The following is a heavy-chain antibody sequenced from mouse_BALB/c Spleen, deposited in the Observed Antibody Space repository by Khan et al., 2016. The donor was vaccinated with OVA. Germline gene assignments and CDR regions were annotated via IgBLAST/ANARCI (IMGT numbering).Heavy chain of an antibody. Sequence: VQLQESGAELARPGASVKMSCKASGYTFTSYTIHWVKLRPGKGLEWIGSINPSNGYTNYNQKFKDKATLTADKSSTTAYLQLSSLTSEDSAVYNCVREGADKRNDGWIAYWGQGTLVTVSA. CDR3: VREGADKRNDGWIAY. CDR1: GYTFTSYT. V-gene: IGHV1-4*01. CDR2: INPSNGYT. D-gene: IGHD2-14*01. J-gene: IGHJ3*01.